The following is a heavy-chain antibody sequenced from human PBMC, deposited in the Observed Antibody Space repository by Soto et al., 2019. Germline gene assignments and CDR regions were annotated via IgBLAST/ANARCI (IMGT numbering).Heavy chain of an antibody. D-gene: IGHD2-8*01. CDR3: ARESRCVNGACGNVFDI. CDR1: GGSISTYY. V-gene: IGHV4-59*12. CDR2: IYYSGST. J-gene: IGHJ3*02. Sequence: QVQLQESGPGLVTPSETLSLTCTVSGGSISTYYWTWIRQSPEKGLEWLGNIYYSGSTNYSPSLNRRLTFSLDTSKNQFSLKLRSVTAADTAVYYCARESRCVNGACGNVFDIWGRGTKVTVSS.